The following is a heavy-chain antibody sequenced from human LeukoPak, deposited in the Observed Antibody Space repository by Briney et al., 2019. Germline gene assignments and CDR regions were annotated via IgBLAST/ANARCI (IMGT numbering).Heavy chain of an antibody. V-gene: IGHV5-51*01. CDR1: GYSFTSYW. J-gene: IGHJ5*02. CDR2: IYPGDSDT. D-gene: IGHD3-3*01. Sequence: GESLKISCKGSGYSFTSYWIGWVRQMPGKGLEWMGIIYPGDSDTRYSPSFQGQVTISADKSISTAYLQWSSLKASDTAMYYCARQGLTYCDFWSGPNNWFDPWGQGTLVTVSS. CDR3: ARQGLTYCDFWSGPNNWFDP.